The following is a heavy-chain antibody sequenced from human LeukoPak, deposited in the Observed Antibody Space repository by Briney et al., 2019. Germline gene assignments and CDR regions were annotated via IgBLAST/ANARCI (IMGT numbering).Heavy chain of an antibody. CDR3: AKDVDTAGPGGVDY. V-gene: IGHV3-23*01. CDR1: GFTFSSYS. D-gene: IGHD5-18*01. J-gene: IGHJ4*02. Sequence: GGSLRLSCAASGFTFSSYSVSWVRQAPGKGLEWVSAISGSGGSTYYADSVRGRFTISRDNSKNTLYLQMNSLRAEDTAVYYCAKDVDTAGPGGVDYWGQGTLVTVSS. CDR2: ISGSGGST.